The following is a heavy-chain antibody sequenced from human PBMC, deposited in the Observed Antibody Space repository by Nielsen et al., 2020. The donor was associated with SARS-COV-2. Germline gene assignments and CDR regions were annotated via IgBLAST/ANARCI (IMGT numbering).Heavy chain of an antibody. D-gene: IGHD6-13*01. V-gene: IGHV3-7*03. Sequence: GESLKISCAASGFTFSNYWMTWVRQAPGKGLEWVANIKQDGSEKYYVDSVKGRLTISRDNAKNSLSLQMSRLRAEDTAVYYCARAEGSSWYFHYWGQGTLVTVSS. CDR1: GFTFSNYW. CDR3: ARAEGSSWYFHY. J-gene: IGHJ4*02. CDR2: IKQDGSEK.